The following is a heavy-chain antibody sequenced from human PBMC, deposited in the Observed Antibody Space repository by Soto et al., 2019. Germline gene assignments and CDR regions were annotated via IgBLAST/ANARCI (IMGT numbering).Heavy chain of an antibody. Sequence: GASVKVSCKASGYTFTSYYMHWVRQAPGQGLEWMGIINPSGGSTSYAQKFQGRVTMTRDTSTSTVYMELSSLRSEDTAVYYCARDRYGGSAYYYYYGMDGSGQATTVTVSS. D-gene: IGHD1-26*01. CDR2: INPSGGST. CDR1: GYTFTSYY. V-gene: IGHV1-46*01. J-gene: IGHJ6*02. CDR3: ARDRYGGSAYYYYYGMDG.